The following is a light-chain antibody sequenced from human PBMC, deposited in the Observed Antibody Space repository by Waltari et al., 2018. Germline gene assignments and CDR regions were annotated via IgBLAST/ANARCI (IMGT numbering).Light chain of an antibody. CDR3: QQSYSTLWT. CDR2: AAS. Sequence: DIQMTQSPSSLSASVGDRVTITCRANQSISSYLNWYQQKPGKAPKLLIYAASSLQSGVPSRFSGSGSATDFTLTISSLQPEDFATYYCQQSYSTLWTFGQGTKVEIK. CDR1: QSISSY. V-gene: IGKV1-39*01. J-gene: IGKJ1*01.